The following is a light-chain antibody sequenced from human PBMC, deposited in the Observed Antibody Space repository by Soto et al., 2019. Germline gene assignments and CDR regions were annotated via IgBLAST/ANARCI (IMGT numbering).Light chain of an antibody. CDR2: EVS. V-gene: IGLV2-14*01. Sequence: SALTQPASVSGSPGQSITISCTGTSSDVGAYSYVSWYQQHPGKAPKLMIYEVSNRPAGVSNRFSGSKSVNTASLTISGLQAEDEADYYCSSYTTTSSYVFGTGTKVTV. J-gene: IGLJ1*01. CDR1: SSDVGAYSY. CDR3: SSYTTTSSYV.